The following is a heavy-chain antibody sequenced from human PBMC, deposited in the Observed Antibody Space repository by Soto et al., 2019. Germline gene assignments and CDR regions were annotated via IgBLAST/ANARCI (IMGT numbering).Heavy chain of an antibody. V-gene: IGHV4-59*01. D-gene: IGHD3-22*01. J-gene: IGHJ5*02. CDR1: GGSISSYY. Sequence: PSETLSLTCTVSGGSISSYYWSWIRQPPGKGLEWIGYIYYSGSTNYNPSLKSRVTISVDTSKNQFSLKLSSVTAADTAVYYCARVWYYENNWFDPWGQGTLVTVSS. CDR2: IYYSGST. CDR3: ARVWYYENNWFDP.